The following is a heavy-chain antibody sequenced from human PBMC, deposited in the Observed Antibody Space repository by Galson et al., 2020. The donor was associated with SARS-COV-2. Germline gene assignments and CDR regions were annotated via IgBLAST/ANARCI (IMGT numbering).Heavy chain of an antibody. Sequence: GGSLRLSCAASGFTFSSYAMHWVRQAPGKGLEWVAVISYDGSNKYYADSVKGRFTISRDNSKNTLYLQMNSLRAEDTAVYYCARDRRGSYSYYFDYWGQGTLVTVSA. CDR1: GFTFSSYA. J-gene: IGHJ4*02. CDR3: ARDRRGSYSYYFDY. D-gene: IGHD1-26*01. V-gene: IGHV3-30*04. CDR2: ISYDGSNK.